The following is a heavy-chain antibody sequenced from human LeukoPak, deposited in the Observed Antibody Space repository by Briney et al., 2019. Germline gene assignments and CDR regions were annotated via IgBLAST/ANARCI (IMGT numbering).Heavy chain of an antibody. CDR3: ARAGDSSGWSEIDY. Sequence: PGGSLGLSCAASGFTFSRYSMNWVRPAPRKGLEWVSYISSSSSTIYYADSVKGRFTISRDNANNSLYLQMNSLRAEDTAVYYCARAGDSSGWSEIDYWGQGTLVTVSS. CDR1: GFTFSRYS. D-gene: IGHD6-19*01. CDR2: ISSSSSTI. J-gene: IGHJ4*02. V-gene: IGHV3-48*01.